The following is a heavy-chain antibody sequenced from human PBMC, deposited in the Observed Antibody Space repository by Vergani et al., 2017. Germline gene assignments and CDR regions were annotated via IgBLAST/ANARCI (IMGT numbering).Heavy chain of an antibody. CDR3: ARSIGHDYVRLDS. D-gene: IGHD4-17*01. CDR1: GYSFSDYY. V-gene: IGHV1-2*06. CDR2: INPKSGDT. Sequence: QVQLVQSGGEVKKPGASVKVACKSSGYSFSDYYVHLVRQAPGQGPEWMGRINPKSGDTHQAQTFQGRVTMTRDTSNSTAYMGMSRLIFDDTAVDYCARSIGHDYVRLDSWGQGTLVTVSS. J-gene: IGHJ4*02.